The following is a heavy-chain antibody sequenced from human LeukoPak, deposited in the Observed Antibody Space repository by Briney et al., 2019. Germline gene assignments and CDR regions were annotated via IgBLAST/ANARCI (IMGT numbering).Heavy chain of an antibody. Sequence: SVKVSCKASGGTLGSYTISWVRQAPGQGLEWMGRIIPILGIANYAQKFQGRVTITADKSTSTAYMELSSLRSEDTAVYYCAREGVAATLNWFDPWGQGTLVTVSS. CDR2: IIPILGIA. CDR3: AREGVAATLNWFDP. CDR1: GGTLGSYT. J-gene: IGHJ5*02. D-gene: IGHD2-15*01. V-gene: IGHV1-69*04.